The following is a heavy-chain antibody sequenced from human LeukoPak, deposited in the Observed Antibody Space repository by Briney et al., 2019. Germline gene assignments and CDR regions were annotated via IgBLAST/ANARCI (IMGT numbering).Heavy chain of an antibody. CDR3: AKDPYYESSGRTPYFFDS. CDR2: IAYDASNT. D-gene: IGHD3-22*01. CDR1: GFTFSSYG. V-gene: IGHV3-30*18. Sequence: GRSLRLPCAASGFTFSSYGMHWVRQAPGKGLEWVALIAYDASNTYYADSVKGRFTISRDNSKNTLYLQMNSLRDEDTGVFFCAKDPYYESSGRTPYFFDSWGQGTLVTVSS. J-gene: IGHJ4*02.